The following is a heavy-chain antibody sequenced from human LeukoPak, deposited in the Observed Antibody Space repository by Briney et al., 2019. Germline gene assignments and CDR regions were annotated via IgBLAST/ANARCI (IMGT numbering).Heavy chain of an antibody. CDR3: ARGTFYGGNSPFAFDI. D-gene: IGHD4-23*01. CDR1: GFTFSSYA. J-gene: IGHJ3*02. V-gene: IGHV3-30*03. Sequence: GGSLRLSCAASGFTFSSYAMSWVRQAPGKGLEWVAVISYDGSNKYYADSMKGRFTISRDNSKNTLYLQMNSLRAEDTAVHYCARGTFYGGNSPFAFDIWGQGTMVTVSS. CDR2: ISYDGSNK.